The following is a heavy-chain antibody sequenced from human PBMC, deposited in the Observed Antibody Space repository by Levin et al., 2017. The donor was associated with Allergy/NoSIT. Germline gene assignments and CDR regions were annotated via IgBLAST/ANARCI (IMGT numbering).Heavy chain of an antibody. J-gene: IGHJ6*03. V-gene: IGHV3-23*01. Sequence: GESLKISCAASGFTFSSYAMSWVRQAPGKGLEWVSAISGSGGSTYYADSVKGRFTISRDNSKNTLYLQMNSLRAEDTAVYYCANEYGDYGLWYYYYMDVWGKGTTVTVSS. CDR3: ANEYGDYGLWYYYYMDV. D-gene: IGHD4-17*01. CDR2: ISGSGGST. CDR1: GFTFSSYA.